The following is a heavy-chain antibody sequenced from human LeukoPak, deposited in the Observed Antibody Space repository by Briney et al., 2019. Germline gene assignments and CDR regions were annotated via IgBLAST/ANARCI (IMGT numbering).Heavy chain of an antibody. J-gene: IGHJ4*02. CDR2: ISVYHGNT. V-gene: IGHV1-18*01. Sequence: ASVKVSCKASGYSFTSYGISWVRQAPGQGLEWVGWISVYHGNTNYAQKLQGRVTMTTDTSPSPGSVELTSLRSDDTAVYYCAREGVANSFDYWGQGTLVTVSS. CDR3: AREGVANSFDY. D-gene: IGHD2/OR15-2a*01. CDR1: GYSFTSYG.